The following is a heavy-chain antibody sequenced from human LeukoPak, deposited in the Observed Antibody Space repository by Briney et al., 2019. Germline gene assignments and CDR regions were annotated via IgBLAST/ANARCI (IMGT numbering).Heavy chain of an antibody. V-gene: IGHV1-2*02. D-gene: IGHD4-17*01. CDR1: GYTFTCYY. CDR3: ARKGEIYGDYDY. CDR2: INPNSGGT. Sequence: ASVKVSCKASGYTFTCYYMHWVRQAPGQGLEWMGWINPNSGGTHYAQKFQGRVTVTRDTSISTTYMDLSRLKSDDTAIYYCARKGEIYGDYDYWGQGTLDTVSS. J-gene: IGHJ4*02.